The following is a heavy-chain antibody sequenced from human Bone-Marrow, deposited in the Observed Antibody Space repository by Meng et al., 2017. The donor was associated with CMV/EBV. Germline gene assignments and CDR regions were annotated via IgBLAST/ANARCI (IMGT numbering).Heavy chain of an antibody. Sequence: SVKVSCKASGGTFSSYAISWVRQAPGQGLEWMGGIIPIFGTANYAQKFQGRVTIITDESTSTAYMELSSLKSEDTAGYYFARRGPSDAFYIWGQGTMVTVSS. D-gene: IGHD3-16*01. CDR3: ARRGPSDAFYI. J-gene: IGHJ3*02. CDR1: GGTFSSYA. CDR2: IIPIFGTA. V-gene: IGHV1-69*05.